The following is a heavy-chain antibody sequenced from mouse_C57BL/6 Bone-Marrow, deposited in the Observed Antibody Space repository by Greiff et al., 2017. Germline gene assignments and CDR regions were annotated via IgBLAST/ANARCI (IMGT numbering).Heavy chain of an antibody. CDR3: ARYPY. CDR1: GYTFTSYW. CDR2: IDPSDSYT. V-gene: IGHV1-50*01. J-gene: IGHJ2*01. Sequence: QVQLQQPGAELVKPGASVKLSCKASGYTFTSYWMQWVKQRPGQGLEWIGEIDPSDSYTNYNQKFKGKATLTVDTSSGTAYMQLSSLTSEDSAVYYCARYPYWGQGTTLTVSS.